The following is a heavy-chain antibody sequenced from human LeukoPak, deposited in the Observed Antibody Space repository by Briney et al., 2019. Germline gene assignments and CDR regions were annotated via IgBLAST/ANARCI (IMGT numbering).Heavy chain of an antibody. CDR2: ISGSGGST. Sequence: GGSLRLSCAASGFTFSSYAMSWVRQAPGKGLEWVSAISGSGGSTYYADSVKGRFTISRDNSKNTLYLQMNSLRAEDTAVYYCAKDRVGSTALTTFDYCGQGTLVTVSS. CDR1: GFTFSSYA. V-gene: IGHV3-23*01. CDR3: AKDRVGSTALTTFDY. J-gene: IGHJ4*02. D-gene: IGHD1-26*01.